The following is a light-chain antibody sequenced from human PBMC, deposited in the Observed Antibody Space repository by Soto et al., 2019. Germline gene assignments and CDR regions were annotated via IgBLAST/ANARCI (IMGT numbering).Light chain of an antibody. CDR1: QSINNN. Sequence: EIVMTQSPATLSVSPGERATLSCRASQSINNNLAWYQQKRGQGPRLLIYGGSSSATGTPARFSGCGSGTGLTDTISSLQSEDFAIYYRQQYNDWTLTFGGGTKVEIK. CDR3: QQYNDWTLT. V-gene: IGKV3-15*01. CDR2: GGS. J-gene: IGKJ4*01.